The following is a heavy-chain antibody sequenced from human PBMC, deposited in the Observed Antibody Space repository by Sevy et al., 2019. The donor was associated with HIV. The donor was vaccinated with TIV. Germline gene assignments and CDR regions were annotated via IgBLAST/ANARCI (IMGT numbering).Heavy chain of an antibody. CDR1: GGSISGYY. J-gene: IGHJ4*02. Sequence: SETLSLTCTVSGGSISGYYWSWIRQPAGKGLEWIGRIYSSGSTNYPPSLKSRVTMSVDTSKNQFSLKLSSVTAADTAVYYCARTAQFGVVDYWGQGTLVTVSS. CDR3: ARTAQFGVVDY. V-gene: IGHV4-4*07. CDR2: IYSSGST. D-gene: IGHD3-3*01.